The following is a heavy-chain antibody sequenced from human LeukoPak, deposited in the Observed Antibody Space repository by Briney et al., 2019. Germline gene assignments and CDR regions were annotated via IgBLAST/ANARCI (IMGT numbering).Heavy chain of an antibody. Sequence: GGSLRLSCAASGFTFSSYGMHWVRQAPGKGLEWVTFISSDGSNKDYGDSVKGRFIISRDNSKNTLYLQMDSLRTEDTAVYYCARALLRHDAFDIWGQGTMVTVSS. J-gene: IGHJ3*02. V-gene: IGHV3-30*03. CDR1: GFTFSSYG. CDR2: ISSDGSNK. CDR3: ARALLRHDAFDI.